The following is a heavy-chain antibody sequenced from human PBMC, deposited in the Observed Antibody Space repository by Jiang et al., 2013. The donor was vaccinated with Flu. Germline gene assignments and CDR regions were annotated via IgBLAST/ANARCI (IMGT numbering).Heavy chain of an antibody. CDR1: GGTFSSYA. CDR3: ASEGLEMATIDSANYYYGMDV. J-gene: IGHJ6*02. CDR2: IIPIFGTA. Sequence: GAEVKKPGSSVKVSCKASGGTFSSYAISWVRQAPGQGLEWMGGIIPIFGTANYAQKFQGRVTITADESTSTAYMELSSLRSEDTAVYYCASEGLEMATIDSANYYYGMDVWGQGTTVTVSS. V-gene: IGHV1-69*01. D-gene: IGHD5-24*01.